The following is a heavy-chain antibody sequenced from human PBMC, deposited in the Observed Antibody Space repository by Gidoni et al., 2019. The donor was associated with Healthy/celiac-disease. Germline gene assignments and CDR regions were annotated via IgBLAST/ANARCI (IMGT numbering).Heavy chain of an antibody. Sequence: EVQLVESGGGLVKPGGSLRLSCAASGFTFSSYSMNWFRQAPGKGLEWVSSISSSSSYIYYADSVKGRFTISRDNAKNSLYLQMNSLRAEDTAVYYCARQSDYDFWSGYYTGGYYYYGMDVWGQGTTVTVSS. CDR3: ARQSDYDFWSGYYTGGYYYYGMDV. J-gene: IGHJ6*02. V-gene: IGHV3-21*01. CDR1: GFTFSSYS. D-gene: IGHD3-3*01. CDR2: ISSSSSYI.